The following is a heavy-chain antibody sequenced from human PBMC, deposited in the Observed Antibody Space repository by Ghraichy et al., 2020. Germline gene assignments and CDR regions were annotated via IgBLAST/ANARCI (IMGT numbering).Heavy chain of an antibody. CDR1: GFTFSSYG. Sequence: SCAASGFTFSSYGMHWVRQAPGKGLEWVAFIRYDGSNKYYADSVKGRFTISRDNSKNTLYLQMNSLRAEDTAVYYCAKGEGSDLNYYYGMDVWGQGTTVTVSS. J-gene: IGHJ6*02. CDR2: IRYDGSNK. D-gene: IGHD2-21*02. V-gene: IGHV3-30*02. CDR3: AKGEGSDLNYYYGMDV.